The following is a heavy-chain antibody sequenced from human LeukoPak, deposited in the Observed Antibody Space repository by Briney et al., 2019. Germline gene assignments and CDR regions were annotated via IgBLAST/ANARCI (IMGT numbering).Heavy chain of an antibody. D-gene: IGHD6-19*01. CDR3: ARRITNSGWCRDDY. J-gene: IGHJ4*02. CDR2: IFYSGST. V-gene: IGHV4-59*08. CDR1: GESINSYY. Sequence: SETLSLTCTVSGESINSYYWSWIRQPPGKGLEWIGYIFYSGSTNYNPSLKSRVTISVDTSKNQFSLKLSSVTAADTAVYYCARRITNSGWCRDDYCGQAREVSVSS.